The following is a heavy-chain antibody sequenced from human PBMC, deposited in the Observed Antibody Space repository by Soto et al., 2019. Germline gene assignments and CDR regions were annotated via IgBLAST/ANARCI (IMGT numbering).Heavy chain of an antibody. J-gene: IGHJ4*02. D-gene: IGHD6-19*01. CDR2: ISSSSGTK. Sequence: DVQLVESGGGSVQPGGSLSLSCVASGFTFSSYSMNWVRQAPGKGLEWVSYISSSSGTKYYADSVEGRFTISRDNAKNSLHLQMNNLRAEDTAIYYCAAXPVAGRDVDYWGQGTLVTVSS. CDR3: AAXPVAGRDVDY. CDR1: GFTFSSYS. V-gene: IGHV3-48*01.